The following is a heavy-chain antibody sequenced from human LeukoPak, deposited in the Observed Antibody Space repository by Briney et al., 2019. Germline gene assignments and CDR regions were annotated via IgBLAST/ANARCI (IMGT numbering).Heavy chain of an antibody. D-gene: IGHD3-22*01. CDR3: ARGPLSNYYDSSGFVYYYGMDV. CDR1: GYTFSSYG. CDR2: ISAYNGNT. V-gene: IGHV1-18*01. Sequence: GASVKVSCKASGYTFSSYGISWVRQAPGQGLEWMGWISAYNGNTNYAQKLQGRVTMTTDKSTSTAYMELSSLRSEDTAVYYCARGPLSNYYDSSGFVYYYGMDVWGQGTTVTVSS. J-gene: IGHJ6*02.